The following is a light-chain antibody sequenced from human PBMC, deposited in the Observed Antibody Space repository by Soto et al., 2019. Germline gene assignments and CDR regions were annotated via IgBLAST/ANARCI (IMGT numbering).Light chain of an antibody. CDR1: QSVSSSY. J-gene: IGKJ1*01. CDR2: GAS. Sequence: EIVLTQSPGTLSLSPGKKATLSCRASQSVSSSYLAWYQQKPGQAPRLLIYGASSRDTGIPDRFSGSGSGTDFTLTISRLEPEDFAVYYCQQYGTSRAFGQGTKVEIK. V-gene: IGKV3-20*01. CDR3: QQYGTSRA.